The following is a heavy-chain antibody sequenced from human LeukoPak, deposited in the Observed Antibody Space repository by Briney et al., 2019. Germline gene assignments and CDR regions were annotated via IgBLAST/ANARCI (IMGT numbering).Heavy chain of an antibody. CDR3: AKEGPTEYIVATIMFDY. Sequence: PGGSLRLSCAASGFTFSSYAMSWVRQAPGKGLEGVSAISGSGGSTYSADSVKGRFTISRDNSKNTLYLQMNSLRAEDTAVYYCAKEGPTEYIVATIMFDYWGQGTLVTVSS. CDR2: ISGSGGST. J-gene: IGHJ4*02. CDR1: GFTFSSYA. V-gene: IGHV3-23*01. D-gene: IGHD5-12*01.